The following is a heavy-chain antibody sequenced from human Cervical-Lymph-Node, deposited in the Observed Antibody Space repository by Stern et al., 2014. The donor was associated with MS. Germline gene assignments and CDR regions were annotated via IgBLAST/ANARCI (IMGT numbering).Heavy chain of an antibody. V-gene: IGHV4-31*03. Sequence: QLQLQESGPGLVKPSQTLSLTCTVSGGSIISGDFYWSWIRQLPGKGLERIGYIDYSGSTYYNPSLNSRVTISVDTANNQFSLKLSSVTAADTAVYYCARRAGGSDNYFDPWGQGTLVTVSS. CDR2: IDYSGST. J-gene: IGHJ5*02. CDR1: GGSIISGDFY. D-gene: IGHD4/OR15-4a*01. CDR3: ARRAGGSDNYFDP.